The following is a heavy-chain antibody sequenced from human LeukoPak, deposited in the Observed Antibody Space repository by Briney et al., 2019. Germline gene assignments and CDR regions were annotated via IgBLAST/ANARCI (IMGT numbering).Heavy chain of an antibody. CDR1: GHSISSGYY. V-gene: IGHV4-38-2*01. CDR3: ARGVGY. J-gene: IGHJ4*02. CDR2: IYHSGST. Sequence: PSETLSLICAVSGHSISSGYYWGWIRQPPGKGLEWIGSIYHSGSTYYSPSLKSRVTISIDTSKNQFSLKLSSVTAADTAVYYCARGVGYWGQGTLVTVSS.